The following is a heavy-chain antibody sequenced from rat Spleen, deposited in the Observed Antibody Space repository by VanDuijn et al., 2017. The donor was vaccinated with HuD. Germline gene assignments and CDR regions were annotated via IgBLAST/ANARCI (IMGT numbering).Heavy chain of an antibody. CDR1: GFTFTNYY. CDR2: ITDTGGYT. Sequence: EVQLVESGGGLVQPGRSVKLSCAASGFTFTNYYMAWIRQAPGQGLEWVASITDTGGYTYYPDSVKGRFTISRDNAKGTLYLQMNSLRSEDTATYYCSSNNFDYWGQGVMVTVSS. J-gene: IGHJ2*01. D-gene: IGHD1-10*01. V-gene: IGHV5-31*01. CDR3: SSNNFDY.